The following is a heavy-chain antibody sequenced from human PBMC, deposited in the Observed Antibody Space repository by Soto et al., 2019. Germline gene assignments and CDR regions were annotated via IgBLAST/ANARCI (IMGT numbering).Heavy chain of an antibody. CDR1: GGSITRYY. CDR2: IYYSGVT. CDR3: ARGGASGATTNY. V-gene: IGHV4-59*01. J-gene: IGHJ4*02. D-gene: IGHD3-10*01. Sequence: QVQLQESGPGLVKPSETLSLTCTVSGGSITRYYWSWLRQPPGKGLEWIGNIYYSGVTDYNPSLKSRVTMSVDTSRERFSLKLSSVTAADTAIYHCARGGASGATTNYWGRGTLVTVSS.